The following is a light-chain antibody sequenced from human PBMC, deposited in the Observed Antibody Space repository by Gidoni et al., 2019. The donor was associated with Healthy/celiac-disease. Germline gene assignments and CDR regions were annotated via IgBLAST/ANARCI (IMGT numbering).Light chain of an antibody. Sequence: QSALTQPPSASGSPGQSVTISCTGTSSDVGVYDYVSWYQQHPGKAPKLVIYEVNKRPSGVPDRFSASKSGNPASLTVSGLRADDEAHYYCASFAGNNIFVLGGGTRLTVL. V-gene: IGLV2-8*01. CDR2: EVN. J-gene: IGLJ2*01. CDR1: SSDVGVYDY. CDR3: ASFAGNNIFV.